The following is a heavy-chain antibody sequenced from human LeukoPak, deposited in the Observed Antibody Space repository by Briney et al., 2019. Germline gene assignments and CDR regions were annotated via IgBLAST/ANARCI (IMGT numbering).Heavy chain of an antibody. V-gene: IGHV1-46*01. D-gene: IGHD1-26*01. Sequence: ASVKVSCKASGYTFTNYYIHWVRQAPGQGLEWMGIINPSGGGTTYAQRFQGRVTMTRDTSTSTVYMGLSSLRSEDTAVYYCARERELRPPYFDYWGQGTLVTVSS. CDR1: GYTFTNYY. J-gene: IGHJ4*02. CDR2: INPSGGGT. CDR3: ARERELRPPYFDY.